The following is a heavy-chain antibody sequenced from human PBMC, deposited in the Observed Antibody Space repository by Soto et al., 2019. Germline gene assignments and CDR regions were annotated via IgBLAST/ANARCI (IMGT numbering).Heavy chain of an antibody. CDR2: IYHSGST. J-gene: IGHJ4*02. CDR3: ARGFSH. CDR1: GGSISSGGYS. Sequence: SETLSLTCAVSGGSISSGGYSWGWIRQPPGKGLEWIGYIYHSGSTNYNPSLKSRVTISIDTSKNQFYLKLRSVTAADTAVYFCARGFSHWGQGTLVTVSS. V-gene: IGHV4-30-2*01.